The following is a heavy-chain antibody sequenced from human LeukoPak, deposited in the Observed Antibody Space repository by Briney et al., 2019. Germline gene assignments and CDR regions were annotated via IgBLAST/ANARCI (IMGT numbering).Heavy chain of an antibody. CDR3: ARRITASGKHYFDH. CDR2: ISSSSSTI. V-gene: IGHV3-48*01. CDR1: GFTFSTYS. Sequence: GGSLRLSCAASGFTFSTYSVNWVRQAPGKGLEWVSYISSSSSTIYYADSVQGRFTISGDNAKNSLYLQMNSLRAEDTAVYYCARRITASGKHYFDHWGQGTLVTVSS. D-gene: IGHD6-25*01. J-gene: IGHJ4*02.